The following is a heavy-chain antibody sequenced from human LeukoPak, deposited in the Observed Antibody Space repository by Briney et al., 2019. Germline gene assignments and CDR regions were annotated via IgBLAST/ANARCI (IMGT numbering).Heavy chain of an antibody. D-gene: IGHD3-3*01. CDR2: IKQDGSEK. CDR3: ARDRIDFWSGYLDY. CDR1: GFTFSSYW. V-gene: IGHV3-7*01. J-gene: IGHJ4*02. Sequence: GGSLRLSCAASGFTFSSYWMSWVRQAPGKGLEWVANIKQDGSEKYYVDSVKGRFTISRDNAKNSLYLQMNSLRAEDTAVYYCARDRIDFWSGYLDYWGQGTLVTVSS.